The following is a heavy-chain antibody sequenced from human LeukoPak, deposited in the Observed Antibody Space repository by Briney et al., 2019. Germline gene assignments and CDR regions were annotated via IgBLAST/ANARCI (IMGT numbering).Heavy chain of an antibody. Sequence: GASVKVSCKASGGTFSSYAISWVRQAPGQGLEWMGRIIPILGIANYAQKFQGRVTITADKSTSTAYMELSSLRSEDTAVYYCARAQIPVAVAGRGFDYWGQGTLVTVSS. CDR3: ARAQIPVAVAGRGFDY. CDR2: IIPILGIA. V-gene: IGHV1-69*04. D-gene: IGHD6-19*01. J-gene: IGHJ4*02. CDR1: GGTFSSYA.